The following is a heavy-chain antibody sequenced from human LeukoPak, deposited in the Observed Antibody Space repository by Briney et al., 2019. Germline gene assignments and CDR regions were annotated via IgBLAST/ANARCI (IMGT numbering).Heavy chain of an antibody. D-gene: IGHD5-18*01. CDR1: GYTFTSYD. CDR2: MNPNSGNT. J-gene: IGHJ4*02. V-gene: IGHV1-8*01. Sequence: ASVKVSCKASGYTFTSYDINWVRQATGQGLEWMGWMNPNSGNTGYAQKFQGRVTITADESTSTAYMELSSLRSEDTAVYYCARGSRGYSYGWGQGTLVTVSS. CDR3: ARGSRGYSYG.